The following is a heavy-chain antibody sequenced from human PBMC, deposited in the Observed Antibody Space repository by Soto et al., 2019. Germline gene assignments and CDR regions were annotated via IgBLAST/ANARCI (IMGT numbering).Heavy chain of an antibody. CDR1: GGSISSGGYS. CDR3: ARGAPVVNDY. V-gene: IGHV4-30-2*01. D-gene: IGHD3-22*01. J-gene: IGHJ4*02. CDR2: IYHSGST. Sequence: SEALSLTCALSGGSISSGGYSWSWIRQPPGKCLEWIGYIYHSGSTYYNPSLKSRVTISVDRSKNQFSLKLSSVTAADTAVYYCARGAPVVNDYWGQGTLVTVS.